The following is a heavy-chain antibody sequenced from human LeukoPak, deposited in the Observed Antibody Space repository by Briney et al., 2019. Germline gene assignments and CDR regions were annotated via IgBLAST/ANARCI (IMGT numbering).Heavy chain of an antibody. D-gene: IGHD5-12*01. Sequence: PGGSLRLSCAASGFTFSSYSMNWVRQAPGKGREWVSYISSSSSTIYYADSVKGRFTISRDNAKTSLYLQMNSMRAEDTAVYYCASAQRGYSGYSFGLFDYWGQGTLVTVSS. J-gene: IGHJ4*02. CDR3: ASAQRGYSGYSFGLFDY. V-gene: IGHV3-48*01. CDR2: ISSSSSTI. CDR1: GFTFSSYS.